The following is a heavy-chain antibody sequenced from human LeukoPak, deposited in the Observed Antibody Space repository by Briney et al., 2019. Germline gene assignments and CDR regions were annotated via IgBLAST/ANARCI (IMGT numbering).Heavy chain of an antibody. J-gene: IGHJ6*03. D-gene: IGHD3-10*01. CDR2: INFSSRTT. CDR1: GFTFSSYS. Sequence: PGGSLRLSCAASGFTFSSYSMNWVRQAPGKGLEWVSYINFSSRTTYYADSVKGRFTISRDNAKNSLYLQMNSLRAEDTAVYYFARSGSRREGSGSYYYYYYYYMDVWGKGTTVTVSS. CDR3: ARSGSRREGSGSYYYYYYYYMDV. V-gene: IGHV3-48*01.